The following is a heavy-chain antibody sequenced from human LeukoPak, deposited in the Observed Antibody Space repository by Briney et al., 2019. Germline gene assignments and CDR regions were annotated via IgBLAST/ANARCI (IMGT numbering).Heavy chain of an antibody. D-gene: IGHD3-22*01. CDR3: ARHKSAFDSSGYLIY. V-gene: IGHV4-59*08. Sequence: PSETLSLTCTGSGGSISSYYWSWIRQPPGKGLEWVGYIYYHGSTNYHPSLKSRVTISVDTSKNQFSLKLTSVTAADTAVYYCARHKSAFDSSGYLIYWGQGTLVTVYS. CDR1: GGSISSYY. J-gene: IGHJ4*02. CDR2: IYYHGST.